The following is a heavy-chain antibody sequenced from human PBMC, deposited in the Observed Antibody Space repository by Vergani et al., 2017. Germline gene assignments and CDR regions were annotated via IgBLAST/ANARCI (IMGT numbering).Heavy chain of an antibody. D-gene: IGHD4-17*01. Sequence: QVQLVQSGAEVKKPGSSVKVSCKASGGTFSSYTISWVRQAPGQGLEWVGRIIPKFHIPLYAHKFQGRVTISADESTSTAYMELRSLKSEDTAVFYCAVTHDYADAQLDFWGQGTLVTVSS. J-gene: IGHJ4*02. CDR2: IIPKFHIP. V-gene: IGHV1-69*02. CDR1: GGTFSSYT. CDR3: AVTHDYADAQLDF.